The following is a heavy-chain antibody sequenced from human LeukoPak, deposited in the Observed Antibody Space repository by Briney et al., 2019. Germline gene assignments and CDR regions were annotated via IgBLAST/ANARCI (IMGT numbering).Heavy chain of an antibody. D-gene: IGHD3-22*01. CDR3: ATRGGNYYDSSGYFDY. V-gene: IGHV3-48*01. CDR2: ISGSSGII. CDR1: GFTFNTYT. Sequence: GGSLRLSCAASGFTFNTYTMNWVRQAPGKGLEWVSYISGSSGIIDYADSVRGRFTISRYSAKNSLYLQMNSLRAEDTAVYYCATRGGNYYDSSGYFDYWARGTLVTVSS. J-gene: IGHJ4*02.